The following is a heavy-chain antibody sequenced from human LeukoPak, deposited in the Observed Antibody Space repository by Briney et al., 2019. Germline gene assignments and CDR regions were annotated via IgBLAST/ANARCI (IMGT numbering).Heavy chain of an antibody. CDR1: GDSVSSNSAA. Sequence: SQTLSLTCAISGDSVSSNSAAWNWIRESPSRGLEWLGRTYYKSKWYNDYAVSVKSLITINPDTSKNHFSLQLNSVTPEDTAVYYCAKYTWGSLRFFDIWGQGTMVTVSS. CDR3: AKYTWGSLRFFDI. V-gene: IGHV6-1*01. D-gene: IGHD1-20*01. CDR2: TYYKSKWYN. J-gene: IGHJ3*02.